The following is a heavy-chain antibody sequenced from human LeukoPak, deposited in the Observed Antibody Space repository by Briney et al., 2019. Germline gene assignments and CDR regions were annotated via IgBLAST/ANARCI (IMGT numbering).Heavy chain of an antibody. J-gene: IGHJ6*03. CDR2: ISGRGVGT. V-gene: IGHV3-23*01. CDR1: GFDFKNYA. CDR3: AKGAIVRGVPNYSYYHMDV. Sequence: GGSLRLSCEASGFDFKNYAMTWVRQAPGKGLEWVSTISGRGVGTYYADSVKGRLTVSRDNSQNTVYLQMNSLGADDTAVYYCAKGAIVRGVPNYSYYHMDVWGKGTTVTVSS. D-gene: IGHD3-10*01.